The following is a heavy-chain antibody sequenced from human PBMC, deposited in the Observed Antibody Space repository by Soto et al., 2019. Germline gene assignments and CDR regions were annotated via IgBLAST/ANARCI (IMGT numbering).Heavy chain of an antibody. J-gene: IGHJ4*02. CDR3: ARDIYYYDSSGYYGRYFDY. D-gene: IGHD3-22*01. CDR2: IYYSGST. CDR1: GGSISSGGYY. V-gene: IGHV4-31*03. Sequence: SETLSLTCTVSGGSISSGGYYWSWIRQHPGKGLEWIGYIYYSGSTYYNPSLKSRVTISVDTSKNQFSLKLSSVTAADTAVYYCARDIYYYDSSGYYGRYFDYWGQGTLVTVSS.